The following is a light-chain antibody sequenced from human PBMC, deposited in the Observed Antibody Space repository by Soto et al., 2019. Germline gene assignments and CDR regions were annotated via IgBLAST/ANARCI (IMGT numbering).Light chain of an antibody. Sequence: EVVLTQSPGTLSLSPGXRATLSCRASQSVSATYIAWYQQKPGQAPRLLLYGASSRATGIPDRFSGSGSGTEFTLTLDRLEPEDFATYYCQQYGSSPRAFGQGTKVDIK. CDR2: GAS. CDR3: QQYGSSPRA. CDR1: QSVSATY. J-gene: IGKJ1*01. V-gene: IGKV3-20*01.